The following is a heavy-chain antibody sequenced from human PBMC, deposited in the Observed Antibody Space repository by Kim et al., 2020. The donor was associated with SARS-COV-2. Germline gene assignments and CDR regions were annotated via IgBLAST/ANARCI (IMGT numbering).Heavy chain of an antibody. D-gene: IGHD3-16*01. V-gene: IGHV3-23*01. J-gene: IGHJ5*02. Sequence: ASVKGRFTISRDNAKNTLYLQMNSLRAEDTAVYYCAKDLGGVTYMGWFDPWGQGTMVTVSS. CDR3: AKDLGGVTYMGWFDP.